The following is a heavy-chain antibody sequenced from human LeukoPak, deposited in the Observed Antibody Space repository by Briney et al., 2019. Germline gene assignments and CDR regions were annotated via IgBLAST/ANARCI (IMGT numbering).Heavy chain of an antibody. J-gene: IGHJ6*02. CDR2: IYYSGST. CDR3: AREGYSYGHYYYYYGMDV. Sequence: PSETLSLTCTVSGGSISSYYWSWIRQPPGKGLEWIGYIYYSGSTNYNPSLKSRVTISVDTSKNQFSLKLSSVTAADTAVYYCAREGYSYGHYYYYYGMDVWGQGTTVTVSS. CDR1: GGSISSYY. V-gene: IGHV4-59*01. D-gene: IGHD5-18*01.